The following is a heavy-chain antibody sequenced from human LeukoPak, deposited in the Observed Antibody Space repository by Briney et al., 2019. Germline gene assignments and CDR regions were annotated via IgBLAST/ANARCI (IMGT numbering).Heavy chain of an antibody. CDR2: IRSRVNSYAT. J-gene: IGHJ4*02. CDR3: TRRGTASAPDDY. CDR1: GFTFSDSA. V-gene: IGHV3-73*01. D-gene: IGHD6-13*01. Sequence: GGSLKLSCAASGFTFSDSAMHWVRQASGKGLEWVGRIRSRVNSYATTYAASVKGRFTISRDDSKNTAYLEMNSLKTEDTAVYFCTRRGTASAPDDYWGQGALVTASS.